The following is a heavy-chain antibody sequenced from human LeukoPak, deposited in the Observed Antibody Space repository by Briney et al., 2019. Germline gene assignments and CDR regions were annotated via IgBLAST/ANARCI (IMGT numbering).Heavy chain of an antibody. V-gene: IGHV3-33*01. CDR2: IWYDGSNK. Sequence: PGRSLRLSCAASGFTFSSYGMHWVRQAPGKGLEWVAVIWYDGSNKYYEDSVKGRFTISRDNSKNTLYLQMNSLRAEDTAVYYCARDYDSSGYSPSNWGQGTLVTVSS. J-gene: IGHJ4*02. D-gene: IGHD3-22*01. CDR3: ARDYDSSGYSPSN. CDR1: GFTFSSYG.